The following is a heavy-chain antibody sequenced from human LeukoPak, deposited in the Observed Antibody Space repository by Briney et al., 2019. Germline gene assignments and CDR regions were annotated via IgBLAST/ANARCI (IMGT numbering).Heavy chain of an antibody. Sequence: GASVKVSCKASGGTFSSYAISWVRQAPGQGLEWMGGIIPIFGTANYAQKFQGRVTITADESTSTAYMELSSLRSEDTAVYYCAESDVGYSNYFLSAFTHYYYYGMDVWGQGTTVTVSS. J-gene: IGHJ6*02. D-gene: IGHD4-11*01. V-gene: IGHV1-69*13. CDR2: IIPIFGTA. CDR1: GGTFSSYA. CDR3: AESDVGYSNYFLSAFTHYYYYGMDV.